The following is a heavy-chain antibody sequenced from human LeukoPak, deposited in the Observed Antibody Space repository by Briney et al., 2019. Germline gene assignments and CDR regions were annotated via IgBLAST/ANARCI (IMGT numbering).Heavy chain of an antibody. CDR3: ARWCYYDSRRWFDP. Sequence: SETLSLTCTISGDSISNFYWNWIRQPPGKGLEWIGYIHYSGSTNYNPSVKSRVTMSVDTSKNQFSLKLSSVTAADTAVYYCARWCYYDSRRWFDPWGQGTLVTVSS. CDR1: GDSISNFY. J-gene: IGHJ5*02. D-gene: IGHD3-22*01. CDR2: IHYSGST. V-gene: IGHV4-59*01.